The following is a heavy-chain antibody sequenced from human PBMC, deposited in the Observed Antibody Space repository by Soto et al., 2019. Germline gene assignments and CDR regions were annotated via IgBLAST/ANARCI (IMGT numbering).Heavy chain of an antibody. J-gene: IGHJ6*03. V-gene: IGHV1-69*13. Sequence: SVKVSCKASGGTFSSYAISWVRQAPGQGLEWMGGIIPIFGTANYAQKFQGRVTITADESTSTADMELSSLRSEDTAVYYCARGEYCSRGSAYMYYGHGIDVWG. CDR2: IIPIFGTA. CDR3: ARGEYCSRGSAYMYYGHGIDV. CDR1: GGTFSSYA. D-gene: IGHD2-15*01.